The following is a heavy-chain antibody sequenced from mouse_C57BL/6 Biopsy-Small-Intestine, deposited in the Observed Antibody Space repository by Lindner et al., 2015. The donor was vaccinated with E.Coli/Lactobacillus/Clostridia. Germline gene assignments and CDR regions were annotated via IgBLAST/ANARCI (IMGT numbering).Heavy chain of an antibody. Sequence: VQLQESGPXLVKPGASVRISCKASGYAFTDFNLNWVRQNNGKSLEWIGVINPNYGTTSYNQKFKGKATLTVDQSSSTVYMQLNSLTSEDSAVYYCARNGYYVMDYWGQGTSVTVSS. CDR1: GYAFTDFN. J-gene: IGHJ4*01. CDR2: INPNYGTT. CDR3: ARNGYYVMDY. V-gene: IGHV1-39*01.